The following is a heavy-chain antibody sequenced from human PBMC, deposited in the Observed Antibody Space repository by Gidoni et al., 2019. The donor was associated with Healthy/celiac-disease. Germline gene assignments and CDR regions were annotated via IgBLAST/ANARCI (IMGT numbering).Heavy chain of an antibody. J-gene: IGHJ3*02. V-gene: IGHV1-69*01. Sequence: GQSGAEVKKPGSSVKVSCKASGGTFSRYAISWVRQAPGQGLEWMGGLIPIFGTANYAQKFQGRVTITANESTSTAYMGLSSLSSEDTAVYYCARGGRVRNAFDIWGQGTMVTVSA. CDR1: GGTFSRYA. CDR2: LIPIFGTA. D-gene: IGHD1-1*01. CDR3: ARGGRVRNAFDI.